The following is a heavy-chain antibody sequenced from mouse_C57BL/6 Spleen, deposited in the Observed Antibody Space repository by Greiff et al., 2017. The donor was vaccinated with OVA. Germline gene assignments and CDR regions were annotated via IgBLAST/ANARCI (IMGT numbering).Heavy chain of an antibody. V-gene: IGHV5-9-1*02. CDR3: TRDHGNYESYAMDY. CDR2: ISSGGDYI. CDR1: GFTFSSYA. D-gene: IGHD2-1*01. J-gene: IGHJ4*01. Sequence: EVQGVESGEGLVKPGGSLKLSCAASGFTFSSYAMSWVRQTPEKRLEWVAYISSGGDYIYYADTVKGRFTISRDNARNTLYLQMSSLKSEDTAMYYGTRDHGNYESYAMDYWGQGTSVTVSS.